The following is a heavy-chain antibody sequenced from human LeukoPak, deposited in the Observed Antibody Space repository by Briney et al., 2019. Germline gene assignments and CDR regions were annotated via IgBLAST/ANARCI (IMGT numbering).Heavy chain of an antibody. D-gene: IGHD3-22*01. CDR1: GFTFDDYG. V-gene: IGHV3-20*01. CDR3: ARVAYDSSGYCLDY. Sequence: RPGGSLRLSCAASGFTFDDYGMSWVRQAPGKGLEWVSGINWNGGSTGYAGSVKGRFTISRDNAKNSLYLQMNSLRAEDTALYHCARVAYDSSGYCLDYWGQGTLVTVSS. CDR2: INWNGGST. J-gene: IGHJ4*02.